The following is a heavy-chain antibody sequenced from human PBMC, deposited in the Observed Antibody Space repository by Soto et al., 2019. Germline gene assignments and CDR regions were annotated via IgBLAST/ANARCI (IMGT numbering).Heavy chain of an antibody. D-gene: IGHD1-26*01. CDR2: IIPIFGTA. J-gene: IGHJ4*02. Sequence: SVKVSCKASGGTFSSYAISWVRQAPGQGLEWMGGIIPIFGTANYAQKFQGRVTITADESTSTAYMELSSLRSEDTAVYYCARTRVGATAFDYWGQGTLVTVSS. CDR3: ARTRVGATAFDY. V-gene: IGHV1-69*13. CDR1: GGTFSSYA.